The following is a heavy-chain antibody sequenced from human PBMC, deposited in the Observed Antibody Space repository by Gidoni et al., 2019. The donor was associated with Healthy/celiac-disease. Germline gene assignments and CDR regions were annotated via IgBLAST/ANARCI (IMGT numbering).Heavy chain of an antibody. Sequence: QVQLVQSGAEVKNPGASVKVSCKVYGYTLTELSMHWVRQAPGKGLEWMGGFDLEEGETIYAQKFQGRVTMTEDTSTDTAYMELSSLRSEDTAVYYCATTNYDILTGYYKAFWFDPWGQGTLVTVSS. CDR1: GYTLTELS. D-gene: IGHD3-9*01. CDR3: ATTNYDILTGYYKAFWFDP. J-gene: IGHJ5*02. CDR2: FDLEEGET. V-gene: IGHV1-24*01.